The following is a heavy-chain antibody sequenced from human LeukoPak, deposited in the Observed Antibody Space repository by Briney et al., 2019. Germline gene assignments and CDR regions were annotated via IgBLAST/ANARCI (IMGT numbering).Heavy chain of an antibody. J-gene: IGHJ3*02. CDR1: GGSFSGYY. CDR3: ARGPSQRSTMIVVVIKGFDI. CDR2: INHGGST. Sequence: PSETLSLTCAVYGGSFSGYYWSWIRQPPGKGLEWIGEINHGGSTNYNPSLKSRVTISVDTSKNQFSLKLSSVTAADTAVYYCARGPSQRSTMIVVVIKGFDIWGQGTMVTVSS. V-gene: IGHV4-34*01. D-gene: IGHD3-22*01.